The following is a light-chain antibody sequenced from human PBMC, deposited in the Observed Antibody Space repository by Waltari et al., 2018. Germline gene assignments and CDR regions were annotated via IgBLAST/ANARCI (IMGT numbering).Light chain of an antibody. Sequence: QSVLTQPPSASGTPGQRVAISCSGSSSNIGSNFVYWYQQLPGTAPELLIYRNNQRPSGVPVRISGSKSGTSASLAVSGLRSEDEADFYCAAWDDSLSTWVFSGGTKLTVL. CDR2: RNN. CDR3: AAWDDSLSTWV. V-gene: IGLV1-47*01. J-gene: IGLJ3*02. CDR1: SSNIGSNF.